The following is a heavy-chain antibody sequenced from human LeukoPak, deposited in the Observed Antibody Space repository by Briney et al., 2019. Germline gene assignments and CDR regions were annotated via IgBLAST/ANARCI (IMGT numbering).Heavy chain of an antibody. Sequence: VASVKVSCKASGYTFTSYYMHWVRQAPGQGLEWMGIINPSGGSTSYAQKFQGRVTMTRDTSTSTVHMELSSLRSEDTAVYYCAKDGPPSIFYDSSGYYRPYYFDYWGQGTLVTVSS. J-gene: IGHJ4*02. D-gene: IGHD3-22*01. CDR1: GYTFTSYY. CDR3: AKDGPPSIFYDSSGYYRPYYFDY. V-gene: IGHV1-46*01. CDR2: INPSGGST.